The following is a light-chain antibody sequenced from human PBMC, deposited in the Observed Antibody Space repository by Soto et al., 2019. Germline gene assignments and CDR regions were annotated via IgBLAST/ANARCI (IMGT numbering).Light chain of an antibody. V-gene: IGKV1-39*01. Sequence: DIQMTQSPSSLSASVRDRVTFTCRASQSISSYLNWYQQKPGKAPKVLIYAASSLQSGVPSRFSGSGSGTDFTLTISSLQPEDFATYYCQQRSNWPRGITFGQGTRLEIK. CDR3: QQRSNWPRGIT. J-gene: IGKJ5*01. CDR1: QSISSY. CDR2: AAS.